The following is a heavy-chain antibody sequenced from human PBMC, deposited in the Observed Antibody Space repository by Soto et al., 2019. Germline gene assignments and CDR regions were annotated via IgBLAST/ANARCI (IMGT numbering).Heavy chain of an antibody. J-gene: IGHJ3*02. D-gene: IGHD4-4*01. CDR3: ARHPSDTYRKYDEVEDAFDI. V-gene: IGHV4-39*01. Sequence: QLQLQESGPGLVKPSETLSLTCTVSGGSVSTRDYYWGWIRQPPGKGLEWIGSIYYAGTTYYNPSLRGRVTISVDTSHNQFSLKLSSVTAADTAVYYCARHPSDTYRKYDEVEDAFDIWGQGTMVSVSS. CDR2: IYYAGTT. CDR1: GGSVSTRDYY.